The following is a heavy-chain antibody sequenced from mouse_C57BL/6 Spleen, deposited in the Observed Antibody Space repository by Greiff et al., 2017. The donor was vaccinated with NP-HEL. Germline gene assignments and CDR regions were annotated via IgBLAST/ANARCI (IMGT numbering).Heavy chain of an antibody. CDR1: GYAFSSYW. Sequence: VKLQESGAELVKTGASVKISCKASGYAFSSYWMNWVKQRPGKGLEWIGQIYPGDGDTNYNGKFKGKATLTADKSSSTAYMQLSSLTSEDSAVYFCAFYYGSSYWYFDVWGTGTTVTVSS. CDR3: AFYYGSSYWYFDV. J-gene: IGHJ1*03. V-gene: IGHV1-80*01. D-gene: IGHD1-1*01. CDR2: IYPGDGDT.